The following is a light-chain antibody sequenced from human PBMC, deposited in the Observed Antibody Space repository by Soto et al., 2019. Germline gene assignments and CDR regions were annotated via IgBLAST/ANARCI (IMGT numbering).Light chain of an antibody. CDR1: SSNIVSNT. J-gene: IGLJ2*01. Sequence: QSVLTQPPSASGTPGQRVTISCSGSSSNIVSNTVNWYQHLPGTAPKLLIYSNNHRPSGVPDRFSGSKSGTSASLAISGLQSEDEADYYCAAWDDSLNGYVVFGGGTQLTV. V-gene: IGLV1-44*01. CDR3: AAWDDSLNGYVV. CDR2: SNN.